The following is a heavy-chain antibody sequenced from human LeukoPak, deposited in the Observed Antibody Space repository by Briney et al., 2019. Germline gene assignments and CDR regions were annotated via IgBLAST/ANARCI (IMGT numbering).Heavy chain of an antibody. D-gene: IGHD2-15*01. Sequence: GGSLRLSCAASGFTFSSYAMSWVRQAPGKGLEWVSAISGRGGSTYYADPVKGRFTISRDNSKNTLYLQMNSLRAEDTAVYYCAKDAGYYCSGGSCYRPWFDPWGQGTLVTVSS. CDR2: ISGRGGST. V-gene: IGHV3-23*01. J-gene: IGHJ5*02. CDR3: AKDAGYYCSGGSCYRPWFDP. CDR1: GFTFSSYA.